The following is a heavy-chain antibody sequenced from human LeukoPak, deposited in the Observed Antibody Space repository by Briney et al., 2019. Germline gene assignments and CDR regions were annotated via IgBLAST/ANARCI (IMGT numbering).Heavy chain of an antibody. CDR1: GFTFSSHA. D-gene: IGHD1-26*01. Sequence: GGSLRLSCAASGFTFSSHAMHWVRQAPGKGLEYVSAISSNGGSTYYANSVKGRFTISRDNSKNTLYLQMGSLRAEDMAVYYCARGGEEWELPGRYYYYYGMDVWGQGTTVTVSS. J-gene: IGHJ6*02. CDR3: ARGGEEWELPGRYYYYYGMDV. V-gene: IGHV3-64*01. CDR2: ISSNGGST.